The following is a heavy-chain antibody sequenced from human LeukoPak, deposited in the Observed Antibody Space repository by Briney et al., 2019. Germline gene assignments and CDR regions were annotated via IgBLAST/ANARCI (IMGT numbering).Heavy chain of an antibody. Sequence: PGGSLRLSCAASGFTFSSYAMHWVRQAPGKGLEWVAVISYDGSNKYYADSVKGRFTISRDNSKNTLYLQMNSLRAEDTAVYYCQAWRSYSSSWQPFDYWGQGTLVTVSS. CDR1: GFTFSSYA. J-gene: IGHJ4*02. CDR3: QAWRSYSSSWQPFDY. V-gene: IGHV3-30-3*01. CDR2: ISYDGSNK. D-gene: IGHD6-13*01.